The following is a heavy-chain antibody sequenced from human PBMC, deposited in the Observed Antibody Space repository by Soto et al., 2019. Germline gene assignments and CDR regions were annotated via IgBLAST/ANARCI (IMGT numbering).Heavy chain of an antibody. Sequence: QITLKESGPTLVKPTQTLTLTCTFSGFSLSTSGVGVAWIRQPPGKALEWLALIYWDDDKRYSPSLKSRLTXTKDTSKNQVVLTMTKMDPVDTATYYCAHGTEKFDPWGQGTLVTVSS. V-gene: IGHV2-5*02. CDR1: GFSLSTSGVG. CDR3: AHGTEKFDP. J-gene: IGHJ5*02. CDR2: IYWDDDK.